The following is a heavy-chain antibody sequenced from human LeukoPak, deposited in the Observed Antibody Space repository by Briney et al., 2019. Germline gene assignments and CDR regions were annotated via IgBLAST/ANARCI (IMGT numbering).Heavy chain of an antibody. D-gene: IGHD4-23*01. J-gene: IGHJ4*02. CDR3: ARQPGVVTPFDY. CDR1: GYSFTSYW. V-gene: IGHV5-51*01. CDR2: IYPGDSDT. Sequence: GESLQISFQGSGYSFTSYWIGWVRRMPGKGLEWMGIIYPGDSDTRYSPSFQGQVTISADKSISTAYLQWSSLKASDTAMYYCARQPGVVTPFDYWGQGTLVTVSS.